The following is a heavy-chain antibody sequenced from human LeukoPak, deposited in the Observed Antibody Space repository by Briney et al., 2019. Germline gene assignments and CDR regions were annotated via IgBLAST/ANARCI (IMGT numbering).Heavy chain of an antibody. CDR1: GFIFSSYW. J-gene: IGHJ4*02. D-gene: IGHD2-2*01. CDR3: ARTASADCSSTSCYPIFFDY. V-gene: IGHV3-7*01. CDR2: IKQDGSEK. Sequence: GGSLRLSCAASGFIFSSYWMSWVRQAPGKGLEWVANIKQDGSEKYYVDSVKGRFTISRDNAKNSLYLQMNSLRAEDTAVYYCARTASADCSSTSCYPIFFDYWGQGTLVTVSS.